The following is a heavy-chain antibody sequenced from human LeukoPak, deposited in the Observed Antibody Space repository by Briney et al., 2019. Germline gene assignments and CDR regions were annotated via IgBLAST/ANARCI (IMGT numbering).Heavy chain of an antibody. Sequence: GGSLRLSCAASGFTLSSYAMHWVRQAPGKGLEWVAVISYDGSNKYYSDSVKGRFTISRDNSKNTLYLQMNSLRAEDTAVYYCAREHYGDLYFDYWGQGTLVTVSS. V-gene: IGHV3-30-3*01. D-gene: IGHD4-17*01. J-gene: IGHJ4*02. CDR3: AREHYGDLYFDY. CDR1: GFTLSSYA. CDR2: ISYDGSNK.